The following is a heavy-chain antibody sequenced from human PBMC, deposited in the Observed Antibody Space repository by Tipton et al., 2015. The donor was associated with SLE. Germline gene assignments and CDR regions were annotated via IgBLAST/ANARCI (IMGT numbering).Heavy chain of an antibody. J-gene: IGHJ4*02. CDR2: ISSDGSKK. CDR1: GFIFSSFA. Sequence: SLRLSCAASGFIFSSFALHWVRQAPGKGLEWVAVISSDGSKKYYTDSVRGRFTISRDASKKTLFLRMNSLSAEDTALYYCSLESSGAAGDCCDCWGQRALVAVSS. V-gene: IGHV3-30*04. CDR3: SLESSGAAGDCCDC. D-gene: IGHD3-22*01.